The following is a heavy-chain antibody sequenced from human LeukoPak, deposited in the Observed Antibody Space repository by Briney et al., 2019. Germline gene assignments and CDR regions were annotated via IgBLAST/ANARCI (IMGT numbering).Heavy chain of an antibody. J-gene: IGHJ6*03. V-gene: IGHV4-38-2*02. D-gene: IGHD6-19*01. Sequence: SQTLSLTCTVSGYSISSGYYWGWIRQPPGKGLEWIGSIYHSGSTYYNPSLKSRVTISVDTSKNQFSLKLSSVTAAATAVYYCARVDPYDGIAVAGTVGYYYYMDVWGKGTTVTVSS. CDR2: IYHSGST. CDR1: GYSISSGYY. CDR3: ARVDPYDGIAVAGTVGYYYYMDV.